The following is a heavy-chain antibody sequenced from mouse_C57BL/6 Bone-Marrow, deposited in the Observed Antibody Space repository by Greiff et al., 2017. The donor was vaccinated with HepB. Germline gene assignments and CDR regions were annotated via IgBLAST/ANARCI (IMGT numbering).Heavy chain of an antibody. Sequence: VQLKESGPGLVKPSQSLSLTCSVTGYSITSGYYWNWIRQFPGNKLEWMGYISYDGSNNYIPSLKNRISITRDTSKNQFFLKLNSVTTEDTATYYCARDRGYDYDEGFAYWGQGTLVTVSA. D-gene: IGHD2-4*01. J-gene: IGHJ3*01. CDR1: GYSITSGYY. CDR3: ARDRGYDYDEGFAY. CDR2: ISYDGSN. V-gene: IGHV3-6*01.